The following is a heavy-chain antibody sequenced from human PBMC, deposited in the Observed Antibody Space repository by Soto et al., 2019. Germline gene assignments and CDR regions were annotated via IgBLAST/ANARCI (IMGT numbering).Heavy chain of an antibody. J-gene: IGHJ6*02. CDR3: ARDWRNLGMDV. CDR1: GFTLSSYW. V-gene: IGHV3-74*01. Sequence: GGSLRLSCAASGFTLSSYWMYWVRQAPGKGLVWVSRINSDGSSTSYADSVKGRFTISRDNAKNTLYLQMNSLRAEDTAVYYCARDWRNLGMDVWGQGTTVTVSS. CDR2: INSDGSST.